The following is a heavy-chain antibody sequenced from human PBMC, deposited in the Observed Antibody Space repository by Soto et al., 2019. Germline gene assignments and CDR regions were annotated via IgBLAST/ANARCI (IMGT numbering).Heavy chain of an antibody. CDR1: GFTFDDYA. Sequence: SLRLSCAASGFTFDDYAMHWVRQAPGKGLEWVSGISWNSGSIGYADSVKGRFTISRDNAKNSLYLQMNSLRAEDTALYYCAKGKSYSSSWPVDYWGQGTLVTVSS. V-gene: IGHV3-9*01. D-gene: IGHD6-13*01. CDR3: AKGKSYSSSWPVDY. J-gene: IGHJ4*02. CDR2: ISWNSGSI.